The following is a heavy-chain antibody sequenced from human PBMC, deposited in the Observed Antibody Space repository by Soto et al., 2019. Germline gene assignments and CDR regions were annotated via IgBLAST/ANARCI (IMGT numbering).Heavy chain of an antibody. V-gene: IGHV4-39*01. CDR2: ISHMGTT. CDR1: GASLSVGPYT. Sequence: QVRLQESGPGLVRPSETLSLTCTVSGASLSVGPYTCGWIRQSPERGLEWSGTISHMGTTYYNTYLENRSTISLDTSKKQFPLHLTSVAAADTDVYYCARLPTGWPNWVDPWGQGILVTDSS. D-gene: IGHD6-19*01. J-gene: IGHJ5*02. CDR3: ARLPTGWPNWVDP.